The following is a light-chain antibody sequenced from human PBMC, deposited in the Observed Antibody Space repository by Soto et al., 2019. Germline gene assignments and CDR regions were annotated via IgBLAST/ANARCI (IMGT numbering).Light chain of an antibody. V-gene: IGKV3-11*01. Sequence: EIVLTQSPATLSLSPGERATLSCRASQSVSSYLAWYQQKPGQAPRLLIYDASNRATGIPARFSGSGSGTDFTLIISSREPEDFAVYYCQQGSNWPPLTFGGGTKVEIK. CDR2: DAS. J-gene: IGKJ4*01. CDR3: QQGSNWPPLT. CDR1: QSVSSY.